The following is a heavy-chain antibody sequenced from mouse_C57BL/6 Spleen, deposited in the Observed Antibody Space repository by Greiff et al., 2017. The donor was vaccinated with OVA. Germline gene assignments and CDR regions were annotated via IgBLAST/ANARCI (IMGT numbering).Heavy chain of an antibody. CDR3: VRHSYAMDY. V-gene: IGHV10-1*01. Sequence: EVQGVESGGGLVQPKGSLKLSCAASGFSFNTYAMNWVRQAPGKGLEWVARIRSKSNNYATYYADSVKDRFTISRDDSESMLYLQMNNLKTEETAMYYCVRHSYAMDYWGQGTSVTVSS. CDR1: GFSFNTYA. CDR2: IRSKSNNYAT. J-gene: IGHJ4*01.